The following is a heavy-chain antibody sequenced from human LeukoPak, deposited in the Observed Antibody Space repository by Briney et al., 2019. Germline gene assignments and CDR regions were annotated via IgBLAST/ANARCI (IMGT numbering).Heavy chain of an antibody. V-gene: IGHV4-39*07. J-gene: IGHJ4*02. Sequence: SETLSLTCTVSGGSISSSSYYWGWIRQPPGKGLEWIGSIYYSGSTYYNPSLKSRVTISVDTSKNQFSLKLSSVTAADTAVYYCARSPYGGYEVDGFDYWGQGTLVTVSS. CDR1: GGSISSSSYY. D-gene: IGHD5-12*01. CDR3: ARSPYGGYEVDGFDY. CDR2: IYYSGST.